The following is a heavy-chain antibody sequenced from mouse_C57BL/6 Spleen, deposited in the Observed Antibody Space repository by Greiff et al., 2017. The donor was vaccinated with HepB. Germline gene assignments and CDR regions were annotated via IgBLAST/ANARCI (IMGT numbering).Heavy chain of an antibody. CDR3: ARKGGRGFDY. CDR2: IDPSDSET. Sequence: VQLQQPGAELVRPGSSVKLSCKASGYTFTSYWMHWVKQRPIQGLEWIGNIDPSDSETHYNQKFKDKATLIVDKSSSTAYMQLSSLTSEDSAVYYCARKGGRGFDYWGQGTTLTVSS. J-gene: IGHJ2*01. V-gene: IGHV1-52*01. CDR1: GYTFTSYW. D-gene: IGHD1-1*02.